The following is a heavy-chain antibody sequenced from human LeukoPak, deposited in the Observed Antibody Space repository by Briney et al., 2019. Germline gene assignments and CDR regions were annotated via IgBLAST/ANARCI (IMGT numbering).Heavy chain of an antibody. J-gene: IGHJ4*02. CDR2: ISSDGTTT. D-gene: IGHD6-19*01. CDR3: ARDSYSSGWYGLVDY. V-gene: IGHV3-74*01. CDR1: GFIFSTYW. Sequence: GGSLRLSCAASGFIFSTYWMHWVRQAPGKGLVWVSRISSDGTTTTYADSVKGRFTISRDNAKNSLYLQMNSLRAEDTAVYYCARDSYSSGWYGLVDYWGQGTLVTVSS.